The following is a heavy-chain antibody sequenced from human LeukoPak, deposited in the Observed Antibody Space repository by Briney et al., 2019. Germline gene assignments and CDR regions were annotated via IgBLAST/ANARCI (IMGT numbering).Heavy chain of an antibody. CDR2: IYSSGTT. Sequence: PSETLSLTCTVSGDSINNYFWTWIRQQAGKGLEWIGRIYSSGTTNYNPSLKSRLIMSVDTSKNQFSLNLSSVTAADTAVYYCARDANARAWDYWGQGILVNVSS. D-gene: IGHD1-1*01. V-gene: IGHV4-4*07. CDR1: GDSINNYF. J-gene: IGHJ4*02. CDR3: ARDANARAWDY.